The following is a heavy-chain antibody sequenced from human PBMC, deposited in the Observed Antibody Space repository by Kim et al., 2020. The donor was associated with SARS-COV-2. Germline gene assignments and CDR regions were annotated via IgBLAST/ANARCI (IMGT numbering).Heavy chain of an antibody. CDR2: ISAYNGNT. D-gene: IGHD5-18*01. J-gene: IGHJ4*02. Sequence: ASVKVSCKASGYTFTSYGISWVRQAPGQGLEWMGWISAYNGNTNYAQKLQGRVTMTTDTSTSTAYMELRSLRSDDTAVYYCARDTYPPWYGRQLWLPFDYWGQGTLVTVSS. V-gene: IGHV1-18*04. CDR1: GYTFTSYG. CDR3: ARDTYPPWYGRQLWLPFDY.